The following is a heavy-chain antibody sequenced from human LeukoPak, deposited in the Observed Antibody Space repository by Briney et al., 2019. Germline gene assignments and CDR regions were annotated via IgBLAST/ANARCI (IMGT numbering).Heavy chain of an antibody. CDR3: ARDRVGSSSWYGFDY. CDR2: IYYSGST. CDR1: GGSISSSSYY. V-gene: IGHV4-39*07. Sequence: PSETLSLTCTVSGGSISSSSYYWGWIRQPPGKGLEWIGSIYYSGSTYYNPSLKSRVTISVDTSKNQFSLKLSSVTAADTAVYYCARDRVGSSSWYGFDYWGQGTQVTVSS. J-gene: IGHJ4*02. D-gene: IGHD6-13*01.